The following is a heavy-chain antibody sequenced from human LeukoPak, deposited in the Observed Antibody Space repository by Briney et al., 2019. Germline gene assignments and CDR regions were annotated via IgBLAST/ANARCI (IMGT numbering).Heavy chain of an antibody. CDR2: ITSSSSYI. J-gene: IGHJ4*02. Sequence: GRSLRLSCAASGFTFSSYSMNWVRQAPGKGLEWVSCITSSSSYIYYAGSVKGRFTISRDNDNNSLYLQMNSLKTEDTAVYFCSRDQTPYYWGQGTLVTVSS. CDR3: SRDQTPYY. V-gene: IGHV3-21*03. CDR1: GFTFSSYS.